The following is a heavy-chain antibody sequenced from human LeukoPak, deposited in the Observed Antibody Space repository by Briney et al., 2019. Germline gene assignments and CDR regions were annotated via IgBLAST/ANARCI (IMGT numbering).Heavy chain of an antibody. D-gene: IGHD3-22*01. CDR2: INSDGSST. V-gene: IGHV3-74*01. J-gene: IGHJ4*02. CDR1: GFTFSSYW. CDR3: ARTSYYYDSSGYYDSFDY. Sequence: GGSLRLSCAASGFTFSSYWMHWVRQAPGKGLVWVSRINSDGSSTSYADSVKGRFTISRDNAKNTLYLQMNSLRAEDTAVYYCARTSYYYDSSGYYDSFDYWGQGTLGTVSS.